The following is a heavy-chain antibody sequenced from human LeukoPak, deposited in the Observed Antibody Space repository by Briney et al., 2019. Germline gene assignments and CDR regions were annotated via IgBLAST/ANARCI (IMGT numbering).Heavy chain of an antibody. D-gene: IGHD6-13*01. V-gene: IGHV3-74*01. CDR1: GFTFSSYW. CDR3: ARNGILGIAAAVDV. CDR2: INSDGSST. Sequence: GGSLRLSCAASGFTFSSYWMHWVRQAPGKGLVWVSRINSDGSSTSYADSVKGRLTISRDNSKNTLYLQMNSLRPEDTAVYYCARNGILGIAAAVDVWGKGTTVTVSS. J-gene: IGHJ6*04.